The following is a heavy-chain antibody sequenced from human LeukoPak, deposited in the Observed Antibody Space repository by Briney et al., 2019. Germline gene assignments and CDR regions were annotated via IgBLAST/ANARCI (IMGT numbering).Heavy chain of an antibody. CDR3: ARVDGIAATGYRYFDL. CDR2: IKRDGSEI. D-gene: IGHD6-25*01. CDR1: GFTFSNHW. V-gene: IGHV3-7*04. Sequence: PGGSLRLSCAASGFTFSNHWMSWVRQAPGSGLEWVANIKRDGSEIYSVDSVKGRFTIARDNAKSSPYLQMNSLRAEDTAVYYCARVDGIAATGYRYFDLWGRGTLVTVSS. J-gene: IGHJ2*01.